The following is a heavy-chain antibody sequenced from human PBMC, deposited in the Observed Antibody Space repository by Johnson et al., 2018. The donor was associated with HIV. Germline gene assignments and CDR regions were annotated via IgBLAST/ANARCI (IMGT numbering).Heavy chain of an antibody. CDR2: LSGSGAVT. Sequence: VHLVESGGGLVQPGGSLRLSCAGSGFTFSDHAMGWVRQAPGKGLAWVSSLSGSGAVTYYADSVKGRFTISRDNSKNRLFLQMTSLRAEDTAVYYCAKDPAVVPPICFDVWGQGTVVTVSS. D-gene: IGHD3-22*01. J-gene: IGHJ3*01. CDR3: AKDPAVVPPICFDV. V-gene: IGHV3-23*04. CDR1: GFTFSDHA.